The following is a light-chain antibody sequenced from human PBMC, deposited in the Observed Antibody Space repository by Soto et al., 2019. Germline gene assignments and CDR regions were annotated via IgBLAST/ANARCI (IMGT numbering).Light chain of an antibody. J-gene: IGKJ1*01. CDR3: QQYGSSPRT. CDR1: QTLSINS. Sequence: EIVLTQSPDTLSLSPGERATLFCRASQTLSINSLAWYQQKPGQAPRLLIYGASNRATGIPARFSGSGSGTDFSLTIRRLEPDDFAVYYCQQYGSSPRTFGQGTKVDI. CDR2: GAS. V-gene: IGKV3-20*01.